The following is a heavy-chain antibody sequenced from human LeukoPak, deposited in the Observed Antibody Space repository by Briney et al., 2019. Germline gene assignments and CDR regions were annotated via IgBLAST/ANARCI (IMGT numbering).Heavy chain of an antibody. D-gene: IGHD3-22*01. Sequence: SVKVSCKASGGTFRNYTISWVRQAPGQGLEWMGRFIPIFGTTNYAQKFQGRVTITTDESTTTAYMELSSLRSEDTAVYYCATDGPFFYASSGGGLTWGQGTMVTVSS. CDR1: GGTFRNYT. V-gene: IGHV1-69*05. CDR3: ATDGPFFYASSGGGLT. CDR2: FIPIFGTT. J-gene: IGHJ3*01.